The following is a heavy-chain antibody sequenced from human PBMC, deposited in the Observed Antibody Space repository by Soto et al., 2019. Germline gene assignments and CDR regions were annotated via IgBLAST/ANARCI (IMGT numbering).Heavy chain of an antibody. V-gene: IGHV3-30*09. J-gene: IGHJ4*02. Sequence: PEGSLGLSGASSGCTFSSYAMGWVRHGPGKGADWVAGISYDGSKKYYADSVKGRFAIARDNSKNTLYLQMNSLRAEDTAVYYCARDMIPADYDILTGYPGYWGQGTLVTVSS. CDR1: GCTFSSYA. CDR3: ARDMIPADYDILTGYPGY. D-gene: IGHD3-9*01. CDR2: ISYDGSKK.